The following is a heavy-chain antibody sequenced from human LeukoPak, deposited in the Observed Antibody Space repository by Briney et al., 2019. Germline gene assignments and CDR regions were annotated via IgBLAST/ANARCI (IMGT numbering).Heavy chain of an antibody. Sequence: SETLSLTCTVSGYSISTSYYWGWIRQPPGKGLEWIGSIYHSGNTYYNPSLKSRVTISVDTSKNQFSLNLHSMTAADTAVYYCVKSGTLLREGFNYWGQGTLVTVSS. CDR2: IYHSGNT. D-gene: IGHD1-1*01. V-gene: IGHV4-38-2*02. CDR1: GYSISTSYY. J-gene: IGHJ4*02. CDR3: VKSGTLLREGFNY.